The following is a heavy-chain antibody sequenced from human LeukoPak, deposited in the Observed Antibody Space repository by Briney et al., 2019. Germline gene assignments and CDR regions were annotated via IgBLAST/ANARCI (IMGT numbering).Heavy chain of an antibody. CDR3: AKDYYYGSGSYYTEFDY. J-gene: IGHJ4*02. V-gene: IGHV3-23*01. Sequence: GGSLRLSCAASGFTLSSYAMTWVRQAPGRGLEWVSSVDGGGGGTYYADSVKGRFTISRDNSKNTLYLQMNRLRAEDTAVFYCAKDYYYGSGSYYTEFDYWGQGSLVTVSS. D-gene: IGHD3-10*01. CDR1: GFTLSSYA. CDR2: VDGGGGGT.